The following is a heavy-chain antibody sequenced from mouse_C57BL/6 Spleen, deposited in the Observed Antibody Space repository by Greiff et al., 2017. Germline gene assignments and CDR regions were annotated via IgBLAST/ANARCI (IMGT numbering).Heavy chain of an antibody. CDR2: IHPNSGST. V-gene: IGHV1-64*01. J-gene: IGHJ2*01. Sequence: QVQLQQPGAELVKPGASVKLSCKASGYTFTSYWMHWVKQRPGQGLEWIGMIHPNSGSTNSNEKFKSKATLTVARSSSTAYMQLSILTSEDSAVEYCASPHYYGSSLDYWGQGTTLTVSS. CDR1: GYTFTSYW. D-gene: IGHD1-1*01. CDR3: ASPHYYGSSLDY.